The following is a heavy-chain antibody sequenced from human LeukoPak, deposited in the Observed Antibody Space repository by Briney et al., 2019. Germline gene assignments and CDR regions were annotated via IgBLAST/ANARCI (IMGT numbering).Heavy chain of an antibody. D-gene: IGHD5-18*01. Sequence: PGGSLRLSCAASGFTFSSYSMNWVRQAPGKGLEWIGYIYYSGSTNYNPSLKSRVTISVDTSKNQFSLKLSSVTAADTAVYYCARQGDTAMVTDFDYWGQGTLVTVSS. CDR2: IYYSGST. CDR1: GFTFSSYS. J-gene: IGHJ4*02. CDR3: ARQGDTAMVTDFDY. V-gene: IGHV4-59*08.